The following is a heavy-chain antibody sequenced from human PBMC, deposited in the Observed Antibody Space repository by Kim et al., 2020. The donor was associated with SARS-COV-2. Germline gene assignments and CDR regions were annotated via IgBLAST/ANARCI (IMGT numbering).Heavy chain of an antibody. D-gene: IGHD4-17*01. J-gene: IGHJ6*02. CDR1: GFSFSSYS. CDR2: ISSSSSTI. Sequence: GGSLRLSCAASGFSFSSYSMNWVRQTPGKGLEWVSYISSSSSTIYYADSVKGRFTISRDNAKNSLYLQMNSLRDEDTAVYYCAREGTVTTWYYYYGTDVWGQGTTVTVSS. CDR3: AREGTVTTWYYYYGTDV. V-gene: IGHV3-48*02.